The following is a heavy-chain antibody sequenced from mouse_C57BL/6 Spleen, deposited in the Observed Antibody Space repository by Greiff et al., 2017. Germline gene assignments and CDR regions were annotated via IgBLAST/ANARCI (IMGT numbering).Heavy chain of an antibody. V-gene: IGHV1-15*01. CDR2: IDPETGGT. J-gene: IGHJ2*01. CDR1: GYTFTDYE. CDR3: TRSGSGFDY. D-gene: IGHD3-1*01. Sequence: QVQLQQSGAELVRPGASVTLSCKASGYTFTDYEMHWVKQTPVHGLEWIGAIDPETGGTAYNQKFKGKNILTADKSSSTAYMELRSLTSEDSAVYYCTRSGSGFDYWGQGTTLTVSS.